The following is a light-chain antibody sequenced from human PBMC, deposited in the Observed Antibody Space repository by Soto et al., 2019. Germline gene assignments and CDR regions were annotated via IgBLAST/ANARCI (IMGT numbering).Light chain of an antibody. CDR3: QQANSFPWT. Sequence: DIQMTQSPSSVSASVGDRVTITCRASQDISGWLAWFQQKPGKAPNLLIYAASILQSGVPSRFSGSGSGTDFTLTITYLQPEDFATYYCQQANSFPWTVGQGTKVDSK. V-gene: IGKV1D-12*01. CDR1: QDISGW. J-gene: IGKJ1*01. CDR2: AAS.